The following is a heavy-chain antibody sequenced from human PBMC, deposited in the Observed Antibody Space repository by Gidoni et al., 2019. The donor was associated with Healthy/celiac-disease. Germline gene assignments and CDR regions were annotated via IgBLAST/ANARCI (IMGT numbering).Heavy chain of an antibody. V-gene: IGHV3-43*02. Sequence: EVQLVESGGGVVQPGGSLRLSCAASGFPFDDYAMHWVRQAPGKGLEWVSLISGDGGSTYYADSVKGRFTISRDNSKNSLYLQMNSLRTEDTALYYCAKDYSGSHPNWFDPWGQGTLVTVSS. D-gene: IGHD1-26*01. J-gene: IGHJ5*02. CDR3: AKDYSGSHPNWFDP. CDR1: GFPFDDYA. CDR2: ISGDGGST.